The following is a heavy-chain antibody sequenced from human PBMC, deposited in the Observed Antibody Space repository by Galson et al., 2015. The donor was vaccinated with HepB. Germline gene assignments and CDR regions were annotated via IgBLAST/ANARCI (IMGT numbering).Heavy chain of an antibody. CDR1: GFTFRNYG. V-gene: IGHV3-30*12. CDR3: ARDAAGWNDGRYKYHQYDMDV. D-gene: IGHD1-1*01. CDR2: ISNDGGHN. J-gene: IGHJ6*03. Sequence: SLRLSCAASGFTFRNYGLNWVRQAPGKGLGWVALISNDGGHNNCRDSVQGRFTISRDNSKNMLSLQMNSLRTEDTALYYCARDAAGWNDGRYKYHQYDMDVWGKGTKVTVS.